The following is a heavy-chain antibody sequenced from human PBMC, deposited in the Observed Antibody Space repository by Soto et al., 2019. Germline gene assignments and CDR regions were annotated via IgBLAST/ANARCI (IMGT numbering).Heavy chain of an antibody. CDR3: ARDVVLWFGQRAFDI. Sequence: ASVKVSCKASGYTFTGYYMHWVRQAPGQGLEWMGWINPNSGGTNYAQKFQGWVTMTRDTSISTAYMELSRLRSDDTAVYYCARDVVLWFGQRAFDIWGQGTMVT. J-gene: IGHJ3*02. D-gene: IGHD3-10*01. V-gene: IGHV1-2*04. CDR2: INPNSGGT. CDR1: GYTFTGYY.